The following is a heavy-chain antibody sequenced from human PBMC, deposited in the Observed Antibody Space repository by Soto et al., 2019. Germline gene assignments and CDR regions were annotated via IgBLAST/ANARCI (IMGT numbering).Heavy chain of an antibody. J-gene: IGHJ4*02. CDR1: GFTFSSYA. Sequence: PGGSRRLSCAASGFTFSSYAMSWVRQAPGKGLEWVSAISGSGGSTYYADSVKGRFTISRDNSKNTPYLQTNSLRAEDTAVYYCATAYYYDSSGPHWGQGTLVTVSS. CDR3: ATAYYYDSSGPH. D-gene: IGHD3-22*01. CDR2: ISGSGGST. V-gene: IGHV3-23*01.